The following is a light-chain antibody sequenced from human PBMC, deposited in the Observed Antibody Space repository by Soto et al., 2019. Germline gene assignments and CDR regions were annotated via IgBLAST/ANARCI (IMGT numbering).Light chain of an antibody. V-gene: IGLV1-44*01. Sequence: QSVLTQPPSASGTPGQRVTISCSGSSSNFGTKTVNWYQQLPGTAPKLLIYSNNQRPSGVPDRFSVSKSGTSASLAISGLQSEDEADYYCAAWDDSLNGDVFGTGTKLTVL. CDR2: SNN. J-gene: IGLJ1*01. CDR3: AAWDDSLNGDV. CDR1: SSNFGTKT.